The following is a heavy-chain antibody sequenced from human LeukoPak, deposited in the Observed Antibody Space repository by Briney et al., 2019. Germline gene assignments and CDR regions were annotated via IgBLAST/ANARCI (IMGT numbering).Heavy chain of an antibody. Sequence: ASVKVSCKASGYTFTSYYMHWVRQAPGQGLEWMGWINPNSGGTNYAQKFQGRVTMTRDTSISTAYMELSRLRSDDTAVYYCARVSNPHHYYYYYGMDVWGQGTTVTVSS. D-gene: IGHD1-14*01. J-gene: IGHJ6*02. CDR2: INPNSGGT. V-gene: IGHV1-2*02. CDR1: GYTFTSYY. CDR3: ARVSNPHHYYYYYGMDV.